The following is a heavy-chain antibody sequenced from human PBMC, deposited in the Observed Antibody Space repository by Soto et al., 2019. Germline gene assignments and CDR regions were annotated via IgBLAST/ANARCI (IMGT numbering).Heavy chain of an antibody. D-gene: IGHD5-18*01. CDR3: ARDNGYSYGYTLDH. J-gene: IGHJ4*02. CDR1: GGSISSYY. V-gene: IGHV4-59*01. Sequence: SETLSLTCTGSGGSISSYYWSWIRQPPGKGLEWIGYIYYSGSTNYNPSLKSRVTISVDTSKNQFSLKLSSVTAADTAVYYCARDNGYSYGYTLDHWGQGTLVTVSS. CDR2: IYYSGST.